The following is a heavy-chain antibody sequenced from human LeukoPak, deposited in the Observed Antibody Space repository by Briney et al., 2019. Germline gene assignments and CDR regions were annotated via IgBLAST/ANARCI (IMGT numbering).Heavy chain of an antibody. CDR1: GFTFSSYW. J-gene: IGHJ4*02. CDR3: ARDRGSPGCDLYDY. D-gene: IGHD2-15*01. V-gene: IGHV3-7*01. Sequence: GGSLRLSCAASGFTFSSYWMAWVRQTPGKGLDWVANIKHDASEKYYVDSVKGRFTISRDNAQNSFYLQMNSLRAEDTAVYYCARDRGSPGCDLYDYWGQGTLVTVSS. CDR2: IKHDASEK.